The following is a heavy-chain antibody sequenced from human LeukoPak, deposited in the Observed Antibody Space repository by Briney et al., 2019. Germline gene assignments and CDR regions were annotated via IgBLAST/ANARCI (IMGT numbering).Heavy chain of an antibody. CDR1: GFTFSSYA. Sequence: GGSLRFSCAASGFTFSSYAMSWVRQAPGKGLEWVSAISGSGGSTYYAGSVKGRFTISRDNSKNTLYLQMNSLRAEDTAVYYCAKVLAGLGSFDYWGQGTLVTVSS. CDR2: ISGSGGST. J-gene: IGHJ4*02. V-gene: IGHV3-23*01. D-gene: IGHD7-27*01. CDR3: AKVLAGLGSFDY.